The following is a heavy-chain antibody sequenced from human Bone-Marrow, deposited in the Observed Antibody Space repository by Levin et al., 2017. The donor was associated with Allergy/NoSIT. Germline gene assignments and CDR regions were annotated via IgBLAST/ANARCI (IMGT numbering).Heavy chain of an antibody. CDR3: ARGHFPYYYYGMDV. Sequence: TWVRQAPGQGLEWMGWVSAYSGNTNYALNLQDRVTMTTDTATNTAYMALTSLRSDDTAIYYCARGHFPYYYYGMDVWGQGTTVVVSS. J-gene: IGHJ6*02. CDR2: VSAYSGNT. V-gene: IGHV1-18*01.